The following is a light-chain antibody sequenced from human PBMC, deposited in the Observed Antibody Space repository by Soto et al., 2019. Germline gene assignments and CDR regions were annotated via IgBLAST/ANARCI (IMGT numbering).Light chain of an antibody. Sequence: ALAQPASVSGSPGQSITISCTGTSNDVGHFNYVSWFQQHPGKAPKLLIFDVSNWPSGVSDRFSGSKSGNTASLTISGLQPEDEADYYCTSFTTSNTLVFGSGTKVTVL. V-gene: IGLV2-14*03. CDR2: DVS. CDR1: SNDVGHFNY. CDR3: TSFTTSNTLV. J-gene: IGLJ1*01.